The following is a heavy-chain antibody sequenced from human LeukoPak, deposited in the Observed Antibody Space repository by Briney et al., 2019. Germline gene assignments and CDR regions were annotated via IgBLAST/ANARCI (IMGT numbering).Heavy chain of an antibody. Sequence: GASVKVSCKASGGTFSSYAISWVRQAPGQGLEWMGGIIPIFGTANYAQKFQGRVTITTDESTSTAYMELSSLRSEDTAVYYCARVESGYDPHNYYYYMDVWGKGTTVTVSS. CDR3: ARVESGYDPHNYYYYMDV. CDR2: IIPIFGTA. J-gene: IGHJ6*03. CDR1: GGTFSSYA. D-gene: IGHD5-12*01. V-gene: IGHV1-69*05.